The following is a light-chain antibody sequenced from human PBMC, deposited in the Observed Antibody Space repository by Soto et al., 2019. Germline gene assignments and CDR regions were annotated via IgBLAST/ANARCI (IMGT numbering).Light chain of an antibody. CDR2: GAS. J-gene: IGKJ1*01. V-gene: IGKV3-20*01. CDR1: QSVSSSY. Sequence: EIVLTQSPGTLSLSPGERATLSCRASQSVSSSYFAWYQQKPDQDPRLLIYGASSRATGIPDRFSGSGSGTTFTLPIIRLEPEDFAVSYCQQYSSSLTWTFGQGTKLEIK. CDR3: QQYSSSLTWT.